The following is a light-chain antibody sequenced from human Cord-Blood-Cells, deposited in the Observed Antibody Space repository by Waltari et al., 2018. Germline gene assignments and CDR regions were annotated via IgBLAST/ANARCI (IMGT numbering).Light chain of an antibody. CDR1: SRDVGGYNY. V-gene: IGLV2-14*01. CDR2: DVS. CDR3: SSYTSSSTWV. Sequence: QSALTQPASVSGSPGQSITISCTGTSRDVGGYNYVSCYQQHPGKAPKLMIYDVSNRPSGVSNRFSGSKAGNTASLTISGLQAEDEADYYFSSYTSSSTWVFGGGTKLTVL. J-gene: IGLJ3*02.